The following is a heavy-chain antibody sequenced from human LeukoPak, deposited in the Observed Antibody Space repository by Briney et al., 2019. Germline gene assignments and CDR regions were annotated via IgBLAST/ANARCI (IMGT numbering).Heavy chain of an antibody. D-gene: IGHD2-21*02. CDR2: INLNRGGK. CDR3: ARVFQAYCGGDCYAYCYGMGV. V-gene: IGHV1-2*02. CDR1: GYTFTGYY. J-gene: IGHJ6*04. Sequence: ASVKVSCKESGYTFTGYYIHGVRPAPGRGREWRGWINLNRGGKNYAQKFNGRVTITRDTSISTAYMELSRLRSDDTVVYYCARVFQAYCGGDCYAYCYGMGVQGNGVTVTVSS.